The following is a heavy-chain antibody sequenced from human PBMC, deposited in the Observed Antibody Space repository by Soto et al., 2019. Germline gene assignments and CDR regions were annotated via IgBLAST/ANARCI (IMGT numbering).Heavy chain of an antibody. J-gene: IGHJ6*02. D-gene: IGHD3-22*01. V-gene: IGHV1-69*13. CDR3: AAGRYYYDSSGYYQDGMDV. CDR2: IIPIFGTA. Sequence: ASVKVSCKASGGTFSSYAISWVRQAPGQGLEWMGGIIPIFGTANYAQKFQGRVTITADESTSTAYMELSSLRSEDTAVYYCAAGRYYYDSSGYYQDGMDVWGQGTTVTVSS. CDR1: GGTFSSYA.